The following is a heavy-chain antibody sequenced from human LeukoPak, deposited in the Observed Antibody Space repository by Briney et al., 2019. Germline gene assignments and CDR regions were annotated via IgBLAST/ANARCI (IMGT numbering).Heavy chain of an antibody. CDR1: GFTFTDFY. V-gene: IGHV1-2*02. D-gene: IGHD3-22*01. Sequence: ASVKVSCKASGFTFTDFYIHWVRQAPGQGLEWMGWINPKSGRTDYAQKFQGRVSMTRDTSINTTYMEVGSLRSEDTAVYYCATGGPPDFYDSPTVWGQGTLVTVSS. CDR2: INPKSGRT. CDR3: ATGGPPDFYDSPTV. J-gene: IGHJ4*02.